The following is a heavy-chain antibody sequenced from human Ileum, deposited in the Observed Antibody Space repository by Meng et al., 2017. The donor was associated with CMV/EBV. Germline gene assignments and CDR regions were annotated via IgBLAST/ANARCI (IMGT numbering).Heavy chain of an antibody. CDR2: ISNSVNYI. D-gene: IGHD3-10*01. Sequence: LSCAAYGFSFSSSSMNWVRQAPGKGLEWVSSISNSVNYIYYADSVKGRFTISRDNPKNSLYLQMNSLRAEDTAVYYCARVSGSSFAYWGQGTLVTVSS. J-gene: IGHJ4*02. CDR1: GFSFSSSS. V-gene: IGHV3-21*06. CDR3: ARVSGSSFAY.